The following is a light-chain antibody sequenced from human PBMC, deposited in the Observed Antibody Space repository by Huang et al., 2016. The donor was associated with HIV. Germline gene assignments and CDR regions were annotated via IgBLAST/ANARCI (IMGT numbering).Light chain of an antibody. J-gene: IGKJ1*01. Sequence: EIVLTQSPGTLSLSPGERATLSCRASQPVTTKYIAWFQQRPGQAPRLLIYVASNRLAGIPDRCSGSGSGTDFTLTISRLEPEDFAVYYCHHYGSSPTFGQGTRLEIK. CDR3: HHYGSSPT. V-gene: IGKV3-20*01. CDR2: VAS. CDR1: QPVTTKY.